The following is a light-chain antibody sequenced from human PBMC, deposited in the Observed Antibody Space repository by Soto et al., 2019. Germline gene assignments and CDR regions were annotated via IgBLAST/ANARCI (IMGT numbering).Light chain of an antibody. Sequence: QSVLTQPRSVSGSPGQSVTISCTGTSSDVGDYDYVSWYQHHPGKAPKLMIYDVDKRPSGVPGRFSGSKSGNTASLTISGLQAEDEADYYCCSYAGSYPVVFGTGTKVTVL. CDR2: DVD. CDR1: SSDVGDYDY. CDR3: CSYAGSYPVV. V-gene: IGLV2-11*01. J-gene: IGLJ1*01.